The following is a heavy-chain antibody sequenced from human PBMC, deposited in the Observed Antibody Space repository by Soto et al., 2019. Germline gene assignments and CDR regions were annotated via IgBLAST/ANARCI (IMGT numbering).Heavy chain of an antibody. V-gene: IGHV3-23*01. Sequence: PGGSLRLSCVGSGFTFSSYAMSWVRQAPGKGLEWVSAISRGGDVTYYADSVKGRFTISRDNSKNTLLLQMDSLRTDDTAVYYCTKHMIALATASIYWGQGAPVTVSS. D-gene: IGHD3-16*01. CDR1: GFTFSSYA. CDR3: TKHMIALATASIY. J-gene: IGHJ4*02. CDR2: ISRGGDVT.